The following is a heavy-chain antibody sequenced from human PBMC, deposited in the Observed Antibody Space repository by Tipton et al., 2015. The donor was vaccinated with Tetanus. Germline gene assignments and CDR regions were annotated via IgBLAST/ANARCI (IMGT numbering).Heavy chain of an antibody. CDR2: IPYDGSNK. Sequence: SLRLSCAASGFTFSSYGMHWVRQAPGKGLEWVAVIPYDGSNKYYADSVKGRFTISRDNSKNTLYLQMNSLRAEDTAVYYCASHYGSGSDDAFDIWGQGTTVTVSS. CDR3: ASHYGSGSDDAFDI. CDR1: GFTFSSYG. J-gene: IGHJ3*02. V-gene: IGHV3-30*03. D-gene: IGHD3-10*01.